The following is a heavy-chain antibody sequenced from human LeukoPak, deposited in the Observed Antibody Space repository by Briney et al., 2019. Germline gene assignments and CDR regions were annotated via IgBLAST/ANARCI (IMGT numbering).Heavy chain of an antibody. Sequence: GRSLRLSCAASGFTFSSYAMHWVRQAPGKGLEYVSAISSNGGSTYYANSVKGRFTISRDNSKNTLYLQMGSLRAEDMAVYYCARADSSGWQIDYWGQGTLVTVSS. D-gene: IGHD6-19*01. CDR2: ISSNGGST. CDR3: ARADSSGWQIDY. V-gene: IGHV3-64*01. J-gene: IGHJ4*02. CDR1: GFTFSSYA.